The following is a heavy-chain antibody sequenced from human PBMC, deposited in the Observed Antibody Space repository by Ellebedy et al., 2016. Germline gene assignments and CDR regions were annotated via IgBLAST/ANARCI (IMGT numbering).Heavy chain of an antibody. CDR2: FDPEDGET. D-gene: IGHD2-15*01. Sequence: ASVKVSCKVSGYTLTELSMHWVRQAPGKGLEWMGGFDPEDGETIYAQKFQGRVTMTEDTSTDTAYMELSSLSSEDTAVYYCARDLGVVQRSLYYYYGMDVWGQGTTVSVAS. CDR3: ARDLGVVQRSLYYYYGMDV. J-gene: IGHJ6*02. V-gene: IGHV1-24*01. CDR1: GYTLTELS.